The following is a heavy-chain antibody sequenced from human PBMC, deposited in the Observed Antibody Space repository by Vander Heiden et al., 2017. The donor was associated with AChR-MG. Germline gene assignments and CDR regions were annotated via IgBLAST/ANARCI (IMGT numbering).Heavy chain of an antibody. CDR2: IKQDGSEK. CDR3: STNGGDF. Sequence: EVQLVESGGGLVQPGGSLRLSCAASGFTFSSYWMSWVRQAPEKGLEWVANIKQDGSEKYYVDSVKGRFTISRDNAKNSLYLQMGSLRAEDTAMYYCSTNGGDFWGQGTLVTVSS. D-gene: IGHD1-1*01. CDR1: GFTFSSYW. V-gene: IGHV3-7*01. J-gene: IGHJ4*02.